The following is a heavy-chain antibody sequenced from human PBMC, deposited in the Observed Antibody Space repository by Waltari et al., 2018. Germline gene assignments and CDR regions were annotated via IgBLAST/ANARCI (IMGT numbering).Heavy chain of an antibody. CDR2: IYPGDSDT. V-gene: IGHV5-51*01. CDR1: GYSFTSYW. Sequence: EVQLVQSGAEVKKPGESLKISCKGSGYSFTSYWTGGVRQMPGKGLEWMGIIYPGDSDTRYSPSFQGQVTISADKSISTAYMQWSSLKASDTAMYYCASSVYSSSSRPDYWGQGTLVTVSS. J-gene: IGHJ4*02. CDR3: ASSVYSSSSRPDY. D-gene: IGHD6-6*01.